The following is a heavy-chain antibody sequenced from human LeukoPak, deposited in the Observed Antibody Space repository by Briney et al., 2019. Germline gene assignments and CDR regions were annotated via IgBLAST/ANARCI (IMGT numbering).Heavy chain of an antibody. D-gene: IGHD6-13*01. V-gene: IGHV3-21*01. CDR1: GFTFSSYS. Sequence: GGSLRLSCAASGFTFSSYSMNWVRQAPGKGLEWVSSISSSSSYIYYADSVKGRFTISRDNAKNSLYLQMNSLRAEDTAVYYCAREEQLVRGYFDLWGRGTLVTVSS. CDR2: ISSSSSYI. J-gene: IGHJ2*01. CDR3: AREEQLVRGYFDL.